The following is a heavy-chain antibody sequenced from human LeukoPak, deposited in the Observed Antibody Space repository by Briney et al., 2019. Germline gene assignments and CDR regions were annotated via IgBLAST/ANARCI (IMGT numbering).Heavy chain of an antibody. V-gene: IGHV3-23*01. Sequence: GGSLRLSCAASGFTFSSYAMSWVRQAPGKGLEWVSALSGSGGSTYYADSVKGRFTISRDNSKNTLYLQLNSLRAEDTAVYYCARHRSSWLIDYWGQGTLVTVSS. CDR3: ARHRSSWLIDY. J-gene: IGHJ4*02. D-gene: IGHD6-6*01. CDR2: LSGSGGST. CDR1: GFTFSSYA.